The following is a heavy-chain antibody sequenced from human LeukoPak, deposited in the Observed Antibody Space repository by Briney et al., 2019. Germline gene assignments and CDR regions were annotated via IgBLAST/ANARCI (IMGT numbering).Heavy chain of an antibody. CDR1: GASINSYY. J-gene: IGHJ4*02. CDR2: IYDSGST. Sequence: KPSETLSLTCTVSGASINSYYWSWIRQPPGKGLEWIGCIYDSGSTGYNPSLKSRVTISVDTSKNQFSLKLTSVTAADTAMYYCARTSSSWLWGQGTLVIVSS. V-gene: IGHV4-59*01. CDR3: ARTSSSWL. D-gene: IGHD6-13*01.